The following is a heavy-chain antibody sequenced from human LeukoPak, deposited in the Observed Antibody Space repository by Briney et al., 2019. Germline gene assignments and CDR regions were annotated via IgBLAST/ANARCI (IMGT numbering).Heavy chain of an antibody. CDR1: GHTFTSYD. V-gene: IGHV1-8*01. D-gene: IGHD3-22*01. CDR2: MNPNSGNT. Sequence: ASVKVSCKASGHTFTSYDINWVRQATGQGLEWMGWMNPNSGNTGYAQKFQGRVTMTRNTSISTAYMELSSLRSEDTAVYYCARVLYYYDSSGYYYNWFDPWGQGTLVTVSS. CDR3: ARVLYYYDSSGYYYNWFDP. J-gene: IGHJ5*02.